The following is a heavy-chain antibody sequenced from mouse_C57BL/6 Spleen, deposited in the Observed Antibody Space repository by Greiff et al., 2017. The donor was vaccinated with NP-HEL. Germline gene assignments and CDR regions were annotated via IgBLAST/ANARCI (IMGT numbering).Heavy chain of an antibody. Sequence: EVQLVESGGGLVKPGGSLKLSCAASGFTFSDYGMHWVRQAPEKGLEWVAYISSGSSTIYYADTVKGRFTISRDNAKNTLFLQMTGLRSEDTAMYYCARTLLTGLRYYYAMDYWGQGTSVTVSS. CDR3: ARTLLTGLRYYYAMDY. CDR1: GFTFSDYG. CDR2: ISSGSSTI. D-gene: IGHD4-1*01. J-gene: IGHJ4*01. V-gene: IGHV5-17*01.